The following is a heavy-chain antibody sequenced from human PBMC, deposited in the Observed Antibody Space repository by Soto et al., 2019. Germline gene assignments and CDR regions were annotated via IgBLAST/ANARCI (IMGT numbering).Heavy chain of an antibody. CDR3: AKAYRSTSSLYYFDD. CDR2: ISGSGSTT. CDR1: GFTFSGYA. J-gene: IGHJ4*02. V-gene: IGHV3-23*01. Sequence: GGSLRLSCAASGFTFSGYAMSWVRQAPGKGLEWVSGISGSGSTTFYTDSVKGRFTISRDNSENTLYLQMNSLRVEDTAVYYCAKAYRSTSSLYYFDDWGQGALVTVSS. D-gene: IGHD6-6*01.